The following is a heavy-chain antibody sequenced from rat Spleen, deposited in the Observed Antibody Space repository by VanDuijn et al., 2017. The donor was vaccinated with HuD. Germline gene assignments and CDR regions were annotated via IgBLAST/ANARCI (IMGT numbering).Heavy chain of an antibody. CDR2: ISYDDTST. D-gene: IGHD1-11*01. V-gene: IGHV5-20*01. CDR3: TTDGTTEGIGDYVMDA. Sequence: EVQLVESGGGLVQPGRSLKLSCAVSGFTFSDYYMAWVRQAPTKGLEWVASISYDDTSTHYRDSVKGRFTISRDIAKSSLFLQMDSLRSEDTATYYCTTDGTTEGIGDYVMDAWGQGASVTVSS. J-gene: IGHJ4*01. CDR1: GFTFSDYY.